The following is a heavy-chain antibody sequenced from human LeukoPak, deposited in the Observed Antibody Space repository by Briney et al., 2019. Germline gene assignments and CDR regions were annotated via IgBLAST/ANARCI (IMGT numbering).Heavy chain of an antibody. CDR2: IYYSGST. CDR3: ARGYYDSSGYLISYNWFDP. Sequence: SETLSLTCTVSGGSVSSGSYYWSWIRQPPGKGLEWIGYIYYSGSTNYNPSLKRRVTISVDTSKNQFSLKLSSVTAADTAVYYCARGYYDSSGYLISYNWFDPWGQGTLVTVSS. CDR1: GGSVSSGSYY. J-gene: IGHJ5*02. D-gene: IGHD3-22*01. V-gene: IGHV4-61*01.